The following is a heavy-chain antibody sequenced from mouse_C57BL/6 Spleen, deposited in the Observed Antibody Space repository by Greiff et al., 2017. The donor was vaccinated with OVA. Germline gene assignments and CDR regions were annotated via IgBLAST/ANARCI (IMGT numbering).Heavy chain of an antibody. J-gene: IGHJ4*01. D-gene: IGHD1-1*01. V-gene: IGHV5-17*01. CDR3: ARNYVSSGLADY. CDR2: ISSGSSTI. CDR1: GFTFSDYG. Sequence: EVKLMESGGGLVKPGGSLKLSCAASGFTFSDYGMHWVRQAPEKGLEWVAYISSGSSTIYYADTVKGRFTISRDNAKNTLFLQMTSLRSEDTAMYYCARNYVSSGLADYWGQGTSVTVSS.